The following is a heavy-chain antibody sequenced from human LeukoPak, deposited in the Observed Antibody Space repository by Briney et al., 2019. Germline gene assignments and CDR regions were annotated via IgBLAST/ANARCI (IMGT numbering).Heavy chain of an antibody. CDR2: ISYDGSNK. CDR3: ARDLSAFYDFWSGHDY. V-gene: IGHV3-30*01. CDR1: GLTFSSYA. J-gene: IGHJ4*02. Sequence: GRSLRLSCAASGLTFSSYAMHWVRQAPGKGLEWVAVISYDGSNKYYADSVKGRFTVSRDNSKNTLYLQMNSLRAEDTAVYYCARDLSAFYDFWSGHDYWGQGTLVTVSS. D-gene: IGHD3-3*01.